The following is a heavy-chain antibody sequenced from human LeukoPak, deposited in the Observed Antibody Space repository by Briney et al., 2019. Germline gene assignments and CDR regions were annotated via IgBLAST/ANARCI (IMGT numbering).Heavy chain of an antibody. Sequence: GRSLRLSCAASGFTFDDYAMHWVRQAPGKGLKWVSGISWNSGSIGDADSVKGRFTISRDNAKNSLYLQMNSLRAEDTALYYCAKDMVGTISGGYYYYGMDVWGQGTTVTVSS. CDR3: AKDMVGTISGGYYYYGMDV. J-gene: IGHJ6*02. CDR2: ISWNSGSI. CDR1: GFTFDDYA. D-gene: IGHD5-12*01. V-gene: IGHV3-9*01.